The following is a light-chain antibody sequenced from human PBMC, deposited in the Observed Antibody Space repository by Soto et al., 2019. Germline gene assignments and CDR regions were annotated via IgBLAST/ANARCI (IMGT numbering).Light chain of an antibody. CDR3: QQYDSWT. Sequence: EIVLTQSAGALSLSPGERATLSCRASQSISSPYLAWYQQKPGQAPRLLIDGASSRATGIPDRFSGSGSGTDFTLTISRLEPEDFAVYYCQQYDSWTFGQRTKVDIK. CDR1: QSISSPY. V-gene: IGKV3-20*01. CDR2: GAS. J-gene: IGKJ1*01.